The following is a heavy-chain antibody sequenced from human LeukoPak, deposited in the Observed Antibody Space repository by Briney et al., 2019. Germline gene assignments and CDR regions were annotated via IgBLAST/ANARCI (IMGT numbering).Heavy chain of an antibody. CDR1: GGSFSGYY. CDR3: ARGGPGQLYYFDY. Sequence: SETLSLTCAVYGGSFSGYYWSWIRQPPGKGLEWIGEINHSGSTNFNPSLKSRVTISVDTSKNQFSLKPSSVTAADTAVYYCARGGPGQLYYFDYWGQGTLVTVSS. D-gene: IGHD1-1*01. CDR2: INHSGST. J-gene: IGHJ4*02. V-gene: IGHV4-34*01.